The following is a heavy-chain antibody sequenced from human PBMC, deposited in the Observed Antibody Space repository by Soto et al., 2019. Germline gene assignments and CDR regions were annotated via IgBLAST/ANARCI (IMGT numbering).Heavy chain of an antibody. CDR2: ITSGGRSI. J-gene: IGHJ3*01. V-gene: IGHV3-48*03. Sequence: GGSLRRSFTASGFTFRDYEMNWVRQAPGKGLELVSYITSGGRSIYYAYSVKGRFIISRDNSENSLYLQMNSLRPEGTAVYYCVGSMGSNEQWGHGRLVNVS. D-gene: IGHD2-8*01. CDR1: GFTFRDYE. CDR3: VGSMGSNEQ.